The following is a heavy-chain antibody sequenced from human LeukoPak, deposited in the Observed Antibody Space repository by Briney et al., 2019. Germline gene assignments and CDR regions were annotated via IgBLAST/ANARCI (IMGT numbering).Heavy chain of an antibody. CDR1: GYTCTSYG. D-gene: IGHD3-3*01. Sequence: GASVKVSCKASGYTCTSYGISWVRQAPGQGLEWMGWISAYNGNTNYAQKLQGRVTMTTDTSTSTAYMELRSLRSDDTAVYYCARDRFGVVITTFDYWGQGTLVTVSS. CDR2: ISAYNGNT. J-gene: IGHJ4*02. V-gene: IGHV1-18*01. CDR3: ARDRFGVVITTFDY.